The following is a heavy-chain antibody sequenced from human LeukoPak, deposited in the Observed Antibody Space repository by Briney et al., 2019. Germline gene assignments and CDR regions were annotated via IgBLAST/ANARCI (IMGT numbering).Heavy chain of an antibody. J-gene: IGHJ4*02. D-gene: IGHD5-24*01. CDR3: ARHQLGTIDYFDY. CDR2: IYYSGST. CDR1: GGSISSYY. Sequence: PSETLSLTCTVSGGSISSYYWSWIRQPLGKGLEWIGYIYYSGSTNYNPSLKSRVTISVDTSKNQFSLKLSSVTTADTAVYYCARHQLGTIDYFDYWGQGTLVTVSS. V-gene: IGHV4-59*08.